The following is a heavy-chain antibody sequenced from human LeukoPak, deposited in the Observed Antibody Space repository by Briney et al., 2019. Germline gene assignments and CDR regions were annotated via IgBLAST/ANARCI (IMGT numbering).Heavy chain of an antibody. CDR3: AKGKGHYDFWSGYYGDY. V-gene: IGHV3-30*02. CDR2: IRYDGSNK. CDR1: GFTFSSYG. Sequence: GGSLRLSCAASGFTFSSYGMHWVRQAPGKGLQWVAFIRYDGSNKYYADSVKGRFTISRDNSKNTLYLQMNSLRAEDTAVYYCAKGKGHYDFWSGYYGDYWGQGTLVTVSS. D-gene: IGHD3-3*01. J-gene: IGHJ4*02.